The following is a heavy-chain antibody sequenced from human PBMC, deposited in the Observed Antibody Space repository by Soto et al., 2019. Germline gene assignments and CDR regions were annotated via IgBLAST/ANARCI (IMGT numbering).Heavy chain of an antibody. CDR2: INPNSGGT. CDR1: GYTFTGYY. Sequence: ASVKVSCKASGYTFTGYYMHWVRQAPGQGLEWMGWINPNSGGTNYAQKFQGWVTMTRDTPISTAYMELSRLRSDDTAVYYCARDLRATDPFDIWGQGTIVTVSS. CDR3: ARDLRATDPFDI. D-gene: IGHD3-9*01. J-gene: IGHJ3*02. V-gene: IGHV1-2*04.